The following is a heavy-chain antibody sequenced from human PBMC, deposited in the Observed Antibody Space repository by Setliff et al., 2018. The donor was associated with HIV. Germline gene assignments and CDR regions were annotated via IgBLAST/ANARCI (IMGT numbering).Heavy chain of an antibody. J-gene: IGHJ4*02. D-gene: IGHD4-17*01. V-gene: IGHV3-11*01. CDR2: ISRDGNTI. CDR1: GFTFSDYY. CDR3: ARDKDEDYGSTSFDY. Sequence: GGSLRLSCAASGFTFSDYYMSWLRQAPGKGLEWVSYISRDGNTIYYADSVKGRFTISRDKAKNSLYLQLNSLRPEDTAVYYCARDKDEDYGSTSFDYWGQGILVTVSS.